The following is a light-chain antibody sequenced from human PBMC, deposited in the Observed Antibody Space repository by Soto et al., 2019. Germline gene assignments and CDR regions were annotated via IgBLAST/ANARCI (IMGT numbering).Light chain of an antibody. CDR3: QQYHSYPLT. J-gene: IGKJ4*01. Sequence: IQMTQSPSSLSASVGDRVTITCRASQGINNYLAWFQQKPGKAPQSLIYAASSLQSGVPAKFSGSGSGTDCTLTISSLQPEDFATYYCQQYHSYPLTFGGGTKVEIK. CDR2: AAS. CDR1: QGINNY. V-gene: IGKV1-16*02.